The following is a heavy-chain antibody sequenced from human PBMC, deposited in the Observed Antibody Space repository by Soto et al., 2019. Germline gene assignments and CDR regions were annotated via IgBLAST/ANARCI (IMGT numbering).Heavy chain of an antibody. J-gene: IGHJ5*02. V-gene: IGHV1-3*01. CDR1: GYTFTHYA. CDR3: ARGLAADGA. Sequence: QVQLVQSGAEVKKPGASVKVSCTASGYTFTHYAIHWVRHAPGQRLEWMGFINAGSGNTKYSQTFQGRLTFTKDTSASTAYMCLSSLRSEDPAIYYCARGLAADGAWGQGTLVTVSS. D-gene: IGHD6-13*01. CDR2: INAGSGNT.